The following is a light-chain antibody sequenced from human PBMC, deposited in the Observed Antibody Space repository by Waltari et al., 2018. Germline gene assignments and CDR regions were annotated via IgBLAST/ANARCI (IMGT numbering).Light chain of an antibody. J-gene: IGKJ1*01. CDR1: QGINNY. Sequence: DIQMTQSPSSLSASVGDSVTITCRASQGINNYLAWYQQKPGRVPRVLIYAASTLQSGVPSRFSGSGSGTEFTLVISSLQPEDVATYYCQKYNTAPWTFGQGTKVEI. CDR3: QKYNTAPWT. V-gene: IGKV1-27*01. CDR2: AAS.